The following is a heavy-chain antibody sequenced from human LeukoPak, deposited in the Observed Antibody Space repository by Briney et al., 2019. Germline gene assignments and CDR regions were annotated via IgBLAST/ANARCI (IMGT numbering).Heavy chain of an antibody. D-gene: IGHD3-22*01. Sequence: SETLSLTCAVYGGSFSGYYWSWIRQPPGKGLEWIGEINHSGSTNYNPSLKSRVTISVDTSKNQFSLKLSSVTAADTAVYYCARTITYYYDSSGYSGNDAFDIWGQGTMVTVSS. CDR2: INHSGST. V-gene: IGHV4-34*01. J-gene: IGHJ3*02. CDR3: ARTITYYYDSSGYSGNDAFDI. CDR1: GGSFSGYY.